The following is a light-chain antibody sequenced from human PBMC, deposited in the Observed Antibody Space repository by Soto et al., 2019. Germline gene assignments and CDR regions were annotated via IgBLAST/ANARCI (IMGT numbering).Light chain of an antibody. Sequence: EIVLTQSPGTLSLSPGERATLSCRASQSVSSSYLAWYQQKLGQAPRLLIYGTSSRATGVPDRFSGSGSGTDFTLTISSLEPEDFAVYYCQQYGSSPRTFGQGTKVDI. CDR3: QQYGSSPRT. CDR1: QSVSSSY. J-gene: IGKJ1*01. CDR2: GTS. V-gene: IGKV3-20*01.